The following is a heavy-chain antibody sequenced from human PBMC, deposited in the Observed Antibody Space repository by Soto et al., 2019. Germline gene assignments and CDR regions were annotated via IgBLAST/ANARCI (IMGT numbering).Heavy chain of an antibody. Sequence: EVQLVESGGGLVQPGGSLRLSCAASGFTVSSNYMRWVRQAPGKGLEWVSVIYRGGSTYYADSVKGRFTISTDKSKNTLYLQMNSRRAEDTAVYYCARDGGGWYPEYFQHWGQGTLVTVSS. CDR3: ARDGGGWYPEYFQH. J-gene: IGHJ1*01. CDR2: IYRGGST. V-gene: IGHV3-66*01. CDR1: GFTVSSNY. D-gene: IGHD6-19*01.